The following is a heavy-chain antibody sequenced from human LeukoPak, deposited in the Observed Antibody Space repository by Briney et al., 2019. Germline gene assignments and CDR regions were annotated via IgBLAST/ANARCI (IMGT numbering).Heavy chain of an antibody. CDR2: INWNSDSI. CDR1: GFTFDDYA. J-gene: IGHJ3*02. V-gene: IGHV3-9*01. CDR3: ASRLGGAFDI. D-gene: IGHD1-26*01. Sequence: PGGSLRLSCAVSGFTFDDYAMHWVRQVPGKGLEWVSGINWNSDSIGYADSVKGRFTTSRDNAKNSLYLQMNSLRAEDTAVYYCASRLGGAFDIWGQGTMVTVSS.